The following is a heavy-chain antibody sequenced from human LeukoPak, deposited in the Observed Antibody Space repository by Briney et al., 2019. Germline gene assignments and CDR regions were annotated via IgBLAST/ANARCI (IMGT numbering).Heavy chain of an antibody. CDR3: ARHVNWNFDY. J-gene: IGHJ4*02. CDR2: IYYSGST. Sequence: SETLSLTCTVSGGSISSYYWSWIRQPPGKGLEWIGYIYYSGSTNYNPSLKSRVTISVDTSKNQFSLKLSSVTAADTAVYCCARHVNWNFDYWGQGTLVTVSS. D-gene: IGHD1-1*01. CDR1: GGSISSYY. V-gene: IGHV4-59*08.